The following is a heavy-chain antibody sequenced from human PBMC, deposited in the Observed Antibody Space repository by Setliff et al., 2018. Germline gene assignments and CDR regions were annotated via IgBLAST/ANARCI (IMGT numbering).Heavy chain of an antibody. CDR3: ARLGRERSTFDWLDA. CDR1: GYNFANHW. Sequence: PGESLKISCQASGYNFANHWIAWVRLMPGKGLEYMGRIDPGDSYADYSPSFEGLVTISADKSRTTVYLQWTSLQASDTALYLCARLGRERSTFDWLDAWGQGTRVTVAS. D-gene: IGHD2-2*01. CDR2: IDPGDSYA. J-gene: IGHJ5*02. V-gene: IGHV5-10-1*01.